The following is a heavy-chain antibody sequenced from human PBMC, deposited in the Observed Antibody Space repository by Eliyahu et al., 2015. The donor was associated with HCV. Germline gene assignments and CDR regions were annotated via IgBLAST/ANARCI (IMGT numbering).Heavy chain of an antibody. D-gene: IGHD2-21*02. J-gene: IGHJ5*02. V-gene: IGHV3-74*01. CDR3: ARDSVETGGRGLWFDP. CDR2: INQDGRLT. CDR1: GFTFXSYW. Sequence: EVQLAESGGGLVQPGGSLRLSCAXXGFTFXSYWMHWVRXVPGKGLVWVSRINQDGRLTSYADSAKGRFTISRDSARNTLYLQMNSLRVEDTAVYYCARDSVETGGRGLWFDPWGQGTLVTVSS.